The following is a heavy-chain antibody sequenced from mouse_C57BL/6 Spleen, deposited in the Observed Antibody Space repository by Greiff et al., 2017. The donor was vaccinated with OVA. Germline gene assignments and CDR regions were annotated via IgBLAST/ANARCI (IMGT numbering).Heavy chain of an antibody. D-gene: IGHD1-1*01. CDR2: IYPGSGST. CDR3: AYYGSSYWYFDG. CDR1: GYTFTSYW. J-gene: IGHJ1*03. V-gene: IGHV1-55*01. Sequence: QVQLQQPGAELVKPGASVKMSCKASGYTFTSYWITWVKQRPGQGLEWIGDIYPGSGSTNYNEKFKSKATLTVDTSSSTAYMQLSSLTSEDSAVYYCAYYGSSYWYFDGWGTGTTVTVSS.